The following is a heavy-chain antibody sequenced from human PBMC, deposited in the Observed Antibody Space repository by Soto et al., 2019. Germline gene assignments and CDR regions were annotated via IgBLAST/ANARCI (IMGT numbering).Heavy chain of an antibody. V-gene: IGHV3-23*01. D-gene: IGHD3-22*01. CDR3: ARIYDGSGIVF. Sequence: GGSLRLSCAASGFTFSSYGMSWVRQAPGKGLEWVSSISGSGAGTYYADSVRGRFTISRDNSKNTLYLRVSSLRTEDTALYYCARIYDGSGIVFWGQGTKVTVSS. CDR2: ISGSGAGT. J-gene: IGHJ6*02. CDR1: GFTFSSYG.